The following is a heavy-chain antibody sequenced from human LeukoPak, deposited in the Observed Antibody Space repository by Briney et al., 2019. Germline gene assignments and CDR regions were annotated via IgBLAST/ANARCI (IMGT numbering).Heavy chain of an antibody. V-gene: IGHV3-66*01. CDR2: IYSGGST. J-gene: IGHJ4*02. CDR1: GFTVSSNY. D-gene: IGHD4-17*01. Sequence: GGSLRLSCAASGFTVSSNYMSWVRQAPGKGLEWVSVIYSGGSTYYADSVKGRFTISRDNSKNTLYLQMNSLKAEDTAVYYCANPVSFADYGGVGRDYWGQGTLVTVSS. CDR3: ANPVSFADYGGVGRDY.